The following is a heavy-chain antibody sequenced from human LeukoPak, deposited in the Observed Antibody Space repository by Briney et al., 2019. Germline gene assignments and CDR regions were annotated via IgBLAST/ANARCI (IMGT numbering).Heavy chain of an antibody. Sequence: ASVKVSCKASGYTFTGYYMHWVRQAPGQGLEWMGWINPNSGGTNYAQKLQGRVTMTRDTPISTAYMELSRLRSDDTAVYYCARDGAVPAAMYVDYWGQGTLVTVSS. CDR3: ARDGAVPAAMYVDY. D-gene: IGHD2-2*01. V-gene: IGHV1-2*02. CDR2: INPNSGGT. CDR1: GYTFTGYY. J-gene: IGHJ4*02.